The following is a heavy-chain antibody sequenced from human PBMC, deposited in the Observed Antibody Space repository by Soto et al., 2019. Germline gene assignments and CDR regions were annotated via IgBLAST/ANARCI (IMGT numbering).Heavy chain of an antibody. CDR1: ASSLSIYY. CDR2: IYYRGST. Sequence: PPETLSLTCIVSASSLSIYYWSWIRQPPGKGLEWIGYIYYRGSTNYNATHKSRVTISVDTSNNQFSLKLNSMTAADTAVYYCARHNYGSGSTYFDYWGQGTLVTVSS. CDR3: ARHNYGSGSTYFDY. V-gene: IGHV4-59*08. J-gene: IGHJ4*02. D-gene: IGHD3-10*01.